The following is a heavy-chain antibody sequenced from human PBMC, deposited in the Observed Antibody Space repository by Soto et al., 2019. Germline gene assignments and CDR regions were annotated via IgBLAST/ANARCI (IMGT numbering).Heavy chain of an antibody. V-gene: IGHV1-8*01. CDR2: MNPNSGNT. Sequence: QVQLVQSGAEVKKPGASVKVSCKASGYTFTSYDINWVRQATGQGLEWMGWMNPNSGNTGYAQKFQGRDTMTSNTSRSTAYMELTSQRSEGTGVYCRASEKTCYRIDVWGHGSTVPVSS. CDR1: GYTFTSYD. J-gene: IGHJ6*02. CDR3: ASEKTCYRIDV.